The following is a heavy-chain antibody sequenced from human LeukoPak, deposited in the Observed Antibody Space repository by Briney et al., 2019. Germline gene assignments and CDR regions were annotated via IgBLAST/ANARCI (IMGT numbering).Heavy chain of an antibody. D-gene: IGHD6-19*01. CDR1: GFTFSSYA. Sequence: GGSLRLSCAASGFTFSSYAMSWVRQAPGKGLEWVSAISGSGGSTYYADSVKGRFTISRDNSKNALYLQMNSLRAEDTAVYYCATDESSGWYVYFQQWVQGTLVTVYS. CDR3: ATDESSGWYVYFQQ. J-gene: IGHJ1*01. V-gene: IGHV3-23*01. CDR2: ISGSGGST.